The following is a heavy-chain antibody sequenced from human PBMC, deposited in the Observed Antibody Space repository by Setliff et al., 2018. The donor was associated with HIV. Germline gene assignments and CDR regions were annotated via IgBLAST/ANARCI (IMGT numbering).Heavy chain of an antibody. CDR1: GFSLSTTGMC. D-gene: IGHD3-3*01. CDR2: IDWDDDT. J-gene: IGHJ4*02. Sequence: SGPTLVNPTQTLTLTCTFSGFSLSTTGMCVIWIRQPPGKALEWLARIDWDDDTHYNASLKTRLTVSKDTSKNQVVLSLANMDPVDTATYYCARRVLTSSDYFDYWGQGALVTV. V-gene: IGHV2-70*11. CDR3: ARRVLTSSDYFDY.